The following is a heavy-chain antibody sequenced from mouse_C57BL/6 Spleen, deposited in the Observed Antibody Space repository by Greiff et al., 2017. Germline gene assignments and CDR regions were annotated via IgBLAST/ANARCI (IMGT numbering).Heavy chain of an antibody. D-gene: IGHD2-2*01. Sequence: VQLVESGPELVKPGASVKISCKASGYTFTDYYINWVKQRPGQGLEWIGWIFPGSGSTYYNEKFKGKATLTVDKSSSTAYMLLSSLTSEDSAVYFCARKGGRSTMVTTYFDYWGQGTTLTVSS. CDR3: ARKGGRSTMVTTYFDY. V-gene: IGHV1-75*01. CDR1: GYTFTDYY. J-gene: IGHJ2*01. CDR2: IFPGSGST.